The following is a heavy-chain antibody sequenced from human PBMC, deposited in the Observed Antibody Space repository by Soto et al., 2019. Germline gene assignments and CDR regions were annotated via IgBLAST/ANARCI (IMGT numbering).Heavy chain of an antibody. V-gene: IGHV5-51*01. CDR2: IYPDDSDT. D-gene: IGHD3-9*01. CDR3: ACWEMLIGYGYFDY. J-gene: IGHJ4*02. Sequence: GESLKISCQASGYTFTKYWVGWVRQMPGKGLEWMGIIYPDDSDTRYSPSFQGHVTISADKSISTAYLQWSSLKASDSATYYCACWEMLIGYGYFDYWGQGTQVTVSS. CDR1: GYTFTKYW.